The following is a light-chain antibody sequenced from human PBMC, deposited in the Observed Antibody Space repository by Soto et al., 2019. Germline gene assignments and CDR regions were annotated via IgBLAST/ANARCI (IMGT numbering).Light chain of an antibody. V-gene: IGKV1-33*01. CDR2: EAS. J-gene: IGKJ2*01. CDR3: QQYENLPS. Sequence: DIQMTQSPSSLSASVGDRVTITCQASQDIIDYLNWYQQKPGKAPKLLIYEASNLETGVPSRFSGSGSGTDFTFAIISLQPEDIATYYCQQYENLPSFGQGTKLEIK. CDR1: QDIIDY.